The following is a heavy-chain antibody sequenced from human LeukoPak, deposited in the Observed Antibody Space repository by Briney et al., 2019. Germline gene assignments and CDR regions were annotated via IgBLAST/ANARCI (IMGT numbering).Heavy chain of an antibody. V-gene: IGHV3-53*01. CDR2: IYGGGNI. Sequence: PGGSLRLSCAASGFTVSSNYMNWVRQAPGKGLEWVSVIYGGGNIYYADSVKGRFTISRDNAKNSLYLQMNSLRAEDTAVYYCAGARHYYDSSRSDYWGQGTLVTVSS. J-gene: IGHJ4*02. CDR1: GFTVSSNY. CDR3: AGARHYYDSSRSDY. D-gene: IGHD3-22*01.